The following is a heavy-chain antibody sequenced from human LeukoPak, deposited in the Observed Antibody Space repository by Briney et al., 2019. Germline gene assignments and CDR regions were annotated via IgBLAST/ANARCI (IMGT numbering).Heavy chain of an antibody. J-gene: IGHJ4*02. CDR3: ARGEVSASLYYFDF. D-gene: IGHD2-2*01. V-gene: IGHV1-18*01. CDR2: VSGYTANT. CDR1: GYTFTSYG. Sequence: GASVKVSCKASGYTFTSYGISWVRRAPGQGLEWMGWVSGYTANTNYAERFQGRVTMTTDTSTSTVYLELTSLRSDDTAVYYCARGEVSASLYYFDFWGQGTLVTVS.